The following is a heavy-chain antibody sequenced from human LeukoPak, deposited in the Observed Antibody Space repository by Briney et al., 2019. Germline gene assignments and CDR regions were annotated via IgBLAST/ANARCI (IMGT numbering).Heavy chain of an antibody. J-gene: IGHJ6*02. CDR2: IYTSGST. CDR1: GGSISSYY. CDR3: ARGRHIRSIAVAGSYYYYGMDV. D-gene: IGHD6-19*01. Sequence: PSETLSLTCTVSGGSISSYYWSWIRQPAGKGLEWIGRIYTSGSTNYNPSLKSRVTMSVDTSKNQFSLKLSSVTAADTAVYYCARGRHIRSIAVAGSYYYYGMDVWGQGTTVTVSS. V-gene: IGHV4-4*07.